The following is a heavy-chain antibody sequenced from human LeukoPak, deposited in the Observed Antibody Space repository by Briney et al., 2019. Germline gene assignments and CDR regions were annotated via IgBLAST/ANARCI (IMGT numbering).Heavy chain of an antibody. V-gene: IGHV3-33*03. Sequence: GGSLRLSCAASGFTFSSYGMHWVRQAPGKGLEWVAVIRFDGDNKYYGEAVKGRFTIARNNAENKLFLDMNNLRADDTAVYFCARSVYGSGSYMDVWGQGTTVIVSS. CDR3: ARSVYGSGSYMDV. CDR1: GFTFSSYG. CDR2: IRFDGDNK. J-gene: IGHJ6*03. D-gene: IGHD3-10*01.